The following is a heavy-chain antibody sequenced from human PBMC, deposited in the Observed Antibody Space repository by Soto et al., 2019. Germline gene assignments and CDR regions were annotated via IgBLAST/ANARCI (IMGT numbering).Heavy chain of an antibody. CDR3: ASLVGATNYYYYGMDV. Sequence: EASLRLSWAASGFTLRIHCMYWVHPAPAQGMERAAVISYDRSNIYSAHSVKGRLSLSRDNSKNTRSLPMNSLLAGFTAVYYCASLVGATNYYYYGMDVCRQWTTV. J-gene: IGHJ6*02. V-gene: IGHV3-30*03. CDR1: GFTLRIHC. D-gene: IGHD1-26*01. CDR2: ISYDRSNI.